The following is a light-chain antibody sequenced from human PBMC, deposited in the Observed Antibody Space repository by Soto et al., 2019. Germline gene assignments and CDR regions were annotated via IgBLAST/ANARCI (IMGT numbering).Light chain of an antibody. CDR1: SVHSSYI. Sequence: QLVLTQSSSASASLGSSVTLTCTLSSVHSSYIIAWNQQQPGKAPRYLMKLEGSGSYYKGGGVSDCFSGSSSGADRYLNFSILLFGYEADYCCETLDSITRVFGEGTKLT. J-gene: IGLJ3*02. CDR2: LEGSGSY. V-gene: IGLV4-60*02. CDR3: ETLDSITRV.